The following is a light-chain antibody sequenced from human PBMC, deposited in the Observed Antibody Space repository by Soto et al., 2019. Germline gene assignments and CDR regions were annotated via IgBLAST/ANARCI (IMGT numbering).Light chain of an antibody. J-gene: IGKJ5*01. V-gene: IGKV3-20*01. CDR2: GAS. Sequence: EILLTQSPGTLSLSPGERATLSCRASQSVSNNYLAWYQQKPGQAPRLLIYGASNRATGIPERFSGSGSGTDFTLTISRVEPEDFAVYYCQQYVGLPITFGQGTRLEIK. CDR3: QQYVGLPIT. CDR1: QSVSNNY.